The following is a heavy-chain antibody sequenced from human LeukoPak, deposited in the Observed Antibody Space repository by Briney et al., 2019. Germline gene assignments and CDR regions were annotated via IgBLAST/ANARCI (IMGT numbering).Heavy chain of an antibody. Sequence: SETLSLTCTVSGGSISTISYYWGWLRQPPGKGLEWIGSIYYSESTYYNPSLERRATISVDTSKNLFSGKLTSVTAADTAVYYCGRQGRGCYRVDFEYWGQGSLVTVSS. CDR2: IYYSEST. CDR3: GRQGRGCYRVDFEY. V-gene: IGHV4-39*01. CDR1: GGSISTISYY. J-gene: IGHJ4*02. D-gene: IGHD1-14*01.